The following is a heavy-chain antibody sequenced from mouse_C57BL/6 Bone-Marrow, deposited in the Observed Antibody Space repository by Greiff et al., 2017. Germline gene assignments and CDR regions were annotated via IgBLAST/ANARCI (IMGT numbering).Heavy chain of an antibody. CDR3: AKTGYYYGTQDAMDY. J-gene: IGHJ4*01. D-gene: IGHD1-1*01. CDR1: GFSLTSYG. V-gene: IGHV2-5*01. Sequence: VKLVESGPGLVQPSQSLSITCTVSGFSLTSYGVHWVRQSPGKGLEWLGVIWRGGSTDYNAAFMSRLSITKDNSKSQVFFKMNSLQADDTAIYYCAKTGYYYGTQDAMDYWGPGTSVTVSS. CDR2: IWRGGST.